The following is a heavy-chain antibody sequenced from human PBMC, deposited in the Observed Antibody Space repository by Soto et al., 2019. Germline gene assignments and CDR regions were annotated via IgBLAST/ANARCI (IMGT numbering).Heavy chain of an antibody. V-gene: IGHV4-39*01. CDR2: IYYSGST. CDR3: ARQGYCSGTSCYGKVWFDP. CDR1: GGSISSSSYY. J-gene: IGHJ5*02. Sequence: PSETMSLTCTVSGGSISSSSYYWGWIRQPPGKGLEWIGSIYYSGSTYYNPSLKSRVTISVDTSKNQFSLKLSSVTAADTAVYYCARQGYCSGTSCYGKVWFDPWGQGTLVTVSS. D-gene: IGHD2-2*01.